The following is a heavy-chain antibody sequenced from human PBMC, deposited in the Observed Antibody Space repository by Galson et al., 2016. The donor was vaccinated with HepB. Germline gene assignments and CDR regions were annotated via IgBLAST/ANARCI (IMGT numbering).Heavy chain of an antibody. D-gene: IGHD2-21*02. CDR3: AADATTIVTAFDY. V-gene: IGHV3-30*03. CDR1: GLTVSTYY. CDR2: ISYDAKNV. J-gene: IGHJ4*02. Sequence: SLRLSCAASGLTVSTYYMNWVRQAPGKGLEWVAKISYDAKNVYYAESLRGRSAISRDYSKNAPYLEMNSLRVEDTAVYYCAADATTIVTAFDYWGQGTLVTVSS.